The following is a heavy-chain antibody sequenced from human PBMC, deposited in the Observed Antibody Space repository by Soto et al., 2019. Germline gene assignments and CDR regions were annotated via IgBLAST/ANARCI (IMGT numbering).Heavy chain of an antibody. J-gene: IGHJ6*02. CDR1: DFTFSNAW. CDR3: ATAYCSGGSCRGDYYYGMDV. Sequence: PGGSLRLSCAASDFTFSNAWMNWVRQAPGKGLEWVSYISSSSSTIYYADSVKGRFTISRDNAKNSLYLQMNSLRDEDTAVYYCATAYCSGGSCRGDYYYGMDVWGQGTTVTVSS. V-gene: IGHV3-48*02. CDR2: ISSSSSTI. D-gene: IGHD2-15*01.